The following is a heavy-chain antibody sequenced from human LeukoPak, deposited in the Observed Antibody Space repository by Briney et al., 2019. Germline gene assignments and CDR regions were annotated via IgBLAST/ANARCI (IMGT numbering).Heavy chain of an antibody. Sequence: GGSLRLSCAASGFTFSSYGMHWVRQAPGKGLEWVAFIRYDGSNKYYADSVKGRFTISRDNSKNTLYLQMNSLRAEDTAVYYCAKDLSRLDAFDIWGQGTMVTVSS. D-gene: IGHD3-22*01. CDR3: AKDLSRLDAFDI. CDR1: GFTFSSYG. J-gene: IGHJ3*02. CDR2: IRYDGSNK. V-gene: IGHV3-30*02.